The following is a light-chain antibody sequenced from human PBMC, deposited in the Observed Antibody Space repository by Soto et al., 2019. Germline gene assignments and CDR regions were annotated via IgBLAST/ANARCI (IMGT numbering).Light chain of an antibody. Sequence: EVVMTQSPATLSVSPGERATLSCRASRSVASNYLAWYQQKPGQAPRLLMYGISSRATGVPDRFSGSGSGTDFTLTISRLEPEDFAVYYCQQYTDWPLTFG. J-gene: IGKJ1*01. CDR3: QQYTDWPLT. CDR1: RSVASNY. V-gene: IGKV3-20*01. CDR2: GIS.